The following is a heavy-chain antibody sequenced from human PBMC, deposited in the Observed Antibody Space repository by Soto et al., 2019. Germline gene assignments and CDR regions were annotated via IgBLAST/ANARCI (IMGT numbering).Heavy chain of an antibody. Sequence: GGSLRLSCAASGFTFSSYAMSWVRQAPGKGLEWVSAISGSGGSTYYADSVKGRFTISRDNSKNTLYLQMNSLRAEDTAVYYCANLDAVLYYFDYWGQGSLVTVSS. J-gene: IGHJ4*02. V-gene: IGHV3-23*01. D-gene: IGHD4-17*01. CDR1: GFTFSSYA. CDR2: ISGSGGST. CDR3: ANLDAVLYYFDY.